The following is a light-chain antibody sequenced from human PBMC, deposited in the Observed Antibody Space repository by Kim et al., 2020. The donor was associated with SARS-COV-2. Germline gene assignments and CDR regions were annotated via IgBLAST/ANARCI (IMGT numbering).Light chain of an antibody. CDR2: GKN. V-gene: IGLV3-19*01. Sequence: SSELTQDPAVSVALGQTVRITCQGDSLRSYYASWYQQKPGQAPVLVIYGKNNRPSGIPDRFSGSSSGNTASLTITGAQAEDEADYYCNSRDSSGNLYVVF. CDR1: SLRSYY. CDR3: NSRDSSGNLYVV. J-gene: IGLJ2*01.